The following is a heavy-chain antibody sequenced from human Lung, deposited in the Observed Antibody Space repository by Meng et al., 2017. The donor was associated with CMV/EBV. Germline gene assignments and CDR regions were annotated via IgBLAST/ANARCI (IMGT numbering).Heavy chain of an antibody. Sequence: GEXXKISCAASGFTFSTYWMHWVRQTPGTGLVWVSRINGDGSTTTYADSVKGRFTISRDNAKNTLYLQMSSLRAEDSAVYYCVRDGKYCSSGTCDYYIMDLWXQGTTVTVSS. V-gene: IGHV3-74*01. J-gene: IGHJ6*02. CDR1: GFTFSTYW. CDR3: VRDGKYCSSGTCDYYIMDL. CDR2: INGDGSTT. D-gene: IGHD2-15*01.